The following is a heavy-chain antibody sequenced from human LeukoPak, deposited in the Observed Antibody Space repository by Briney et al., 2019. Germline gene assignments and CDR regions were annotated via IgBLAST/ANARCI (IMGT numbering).Heavy chain of an antibody. D-gene: IGHD5-18*01. Sequence: SETLSLTCTVSGYSIRSGFYWGWIRQAPGKGLEWIGSIFQGGTTFYNPSLKSRVIISADTPNNEFSLKLSSVTAADTAVYYCVRIGTAMIDYWGQGTLVTVSS. CDR3: VRIGTAMIDY. CDR1: GYSIRSGFY. J-gene: IGHJ4*02. CDR2: IFQGGTT. V-gene: IGHV4-38-2*02.